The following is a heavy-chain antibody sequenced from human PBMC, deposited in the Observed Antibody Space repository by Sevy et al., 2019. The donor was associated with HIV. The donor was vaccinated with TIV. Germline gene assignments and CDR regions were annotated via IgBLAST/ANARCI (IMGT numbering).Heavy chain of an antibody. CDR3: ARGGPEAASKVRWFDP. CDR1: GFTVSTNY. Sequence: GGSLRLSCAVSGFTVSTNYMCWVRQAPGKGLEWVSVFYSAGSTYYADSVKGRFTISRDNSKNTLFLQMNNLRAEDTAVYYCARGGPEAASKVRWFDPWGQGTLVTVSS. D-gene: IGHD3-10*01. V-gene: IGHV3-53*01. CDR2: FYSAGST. J-gene: IGHJ5*02.